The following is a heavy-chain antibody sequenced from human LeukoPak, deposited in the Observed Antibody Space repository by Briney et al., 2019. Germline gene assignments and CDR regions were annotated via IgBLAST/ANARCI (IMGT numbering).Heavy chain of an antibody. Sequence: GGSLRLSCAASGFTVSSNYMSWVRQAPGKGLEWVSVIYSGGSTYYADSVKGRFTISRDNAKNSLYLQMNSLRAEDTAVYYCARFLPLGGSGWYYSDYWGQGTLVTVSS. D-gene: IGHD6-19*01. CDR1: GFTVSSNY. CDR3: ARFLPLGGSGWYYSDY. CDR2: IYSGGST. V-gene: IGHV3-53*01. J-gene: IGHJ4*02.